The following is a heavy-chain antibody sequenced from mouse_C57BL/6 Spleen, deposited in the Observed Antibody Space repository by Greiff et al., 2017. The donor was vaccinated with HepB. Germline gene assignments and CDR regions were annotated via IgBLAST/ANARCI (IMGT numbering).Heavy chain of an antibody. D-gene: IGHD1-1*01. CDR3: ASEGFITTVVAPLNFDY. Sequence: VQLQQPGAELVKPGASVKMSCKASGYTFTSYWITWMKQRPGQGLEWIGDIYPGSGSTNYNEKFKSKATLTVDTSSSTAYMQLSSLTSEDSAVYYCASEGFITTVVAPLNFDYWGQGTTLTVSS. CDR2: IYPGSGST. CDR1: GYTFTSYW. V-gene: IGHV1-55*01. J-gene: IGHJ2*01.